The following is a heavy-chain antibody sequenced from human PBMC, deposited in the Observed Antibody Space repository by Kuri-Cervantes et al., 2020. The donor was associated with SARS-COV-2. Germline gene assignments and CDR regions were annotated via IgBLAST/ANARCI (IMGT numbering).Heavy chain of an antibody. CDR2: IWYDGSNK. CDR3: ARDLYGGNFGDAFDI. Sequence: GESLKISCAASGFTFSSYGMHWVRQAPGKGLEWVAVIWYDGSNKYYADSVKGRFTISRDNSKNTLYLQMNSLRAEDTAVYYCARDLYGGNFGDAFDIWGQGTMVTVSS. D-gene: IGHD4-23*01. CDR1: GFTFSSYG. J-gene: IGHJ3*02. V-gene: IGHV3-30*19.